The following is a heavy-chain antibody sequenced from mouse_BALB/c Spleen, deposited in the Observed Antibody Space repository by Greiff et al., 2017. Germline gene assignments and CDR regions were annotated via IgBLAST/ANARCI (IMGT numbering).Heavy chain of an antibody. CDR1: GFTFSSFG. J-gene: IGHJ4*01. D-gene: IGHD1-1*01. Sequence: DVMLVESGGGLVQPGGSRKLSCAASGFTFSSFGMHWVRQAPEKGLEWVAYISSGSSTIYYADTVKGRFTISRDNPKNTLFLQMTSLRSEDTAMYYCARSVVGGNAMDYWGQGTSVTVSS. CDR3: ARSVVGGNAMDY. V-gene: IGHV5-17*02. CDR2: ISSGSSTI.